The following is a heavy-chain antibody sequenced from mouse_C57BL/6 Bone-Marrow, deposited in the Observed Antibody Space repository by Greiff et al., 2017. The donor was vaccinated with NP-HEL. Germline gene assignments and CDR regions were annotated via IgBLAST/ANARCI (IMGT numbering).Heavy chain of an antibody. CDR3: ALIYYDYDFYYAMDY. V-gene: IGHV1-74*01. CDR1: GYTFTSYW. CDR2: IPPSDSDT. J-gene: IGHJ4*01. Sequence: QVQLQQPGAELVKPGASVKVSCKASGYTFTSYWMHWVKQRPGQGLEWIGRIPPSDSDTNYNQKFKGKATLTVDKSSSTAYMQLSSLTSEDSAVYYCALIYYDYDFYYAMDYWGQGTSVTVSS. D-gene: IGHD2-4*01.